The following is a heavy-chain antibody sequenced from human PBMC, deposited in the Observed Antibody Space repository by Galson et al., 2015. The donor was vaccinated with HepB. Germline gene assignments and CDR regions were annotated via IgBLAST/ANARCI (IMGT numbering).Heavy chain of an antibody. CDR3: ARVGVRGVIRNNWFDP. Sequence: SLRLSCAASGFTFSSYAMHWVRQAPGKGLEWVAVISYDGSNKYYADSVKSRFTISRDNSKNTLYLQMNSLRAEDTAVYYCARVGVRGVIRNNWFDPWGQGTLVTVSS. V-gene: IGHV3-30-3*01. J-gene: IGHJ5*02. CDR2: ISYDGSNK. CDR1: GFTFSSYA. D-gene: IGHD3-10*01.